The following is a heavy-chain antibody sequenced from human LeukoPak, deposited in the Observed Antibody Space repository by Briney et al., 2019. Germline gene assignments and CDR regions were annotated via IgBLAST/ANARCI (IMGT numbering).Heavy chain of an antibody. J-gene: IGHJ4*02. V-gene: IGHV1-69*05. CDR1: GDTFRNSA. Sequence: ASVKVSCKASGDTFRNSAISWVRQAPGQGLEWMGGTIPLFSTANYALDFQGRLTITTDESTSTAYMELRNLRSEDTAVYYCARDRRVETTSTGFFFDYWGQGTLVTVSS. D-gene: IGHD1-1*01. CDR2: TIPLFSTA. CDR3: ARDRRVETTSTGFFFDY.